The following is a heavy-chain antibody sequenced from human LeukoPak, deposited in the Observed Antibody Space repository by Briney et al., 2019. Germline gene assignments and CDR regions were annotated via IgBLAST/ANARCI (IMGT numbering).Heavy chain of an antibody. CDR3: ARGQVGSSGPHRCFDP. V-gene: IGHV4-34*01. J-gene: IGHJ5*02. D-gene: IGHD6-19*01. Sequence: SETLSPTCAVYGGSFSGYSWSWIRQPPGKGLEWIGEINHSGSTNYNPSLKSRVTISVDTSKNQFSLKLSSVTAADTAVYYCARGQVGSSGPHRCFDPWGQGTLVTVSS. CDR1: GGSFSGYS. CDR2: INHSGST.